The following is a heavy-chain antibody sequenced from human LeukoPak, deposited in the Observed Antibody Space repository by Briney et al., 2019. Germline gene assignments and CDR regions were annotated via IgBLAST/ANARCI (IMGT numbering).Heavy chain of an antibody. CDR1: GYTFTSYG. CDR2: ISAYNGNT. Sequence: ASVKVSCKASGYTFTSYGISWVRQAPGQGLEWMGWISAYNGNTNYAQKLQGRVTMTTDTSMSTAYMELRSLRSDDTAVYYCARYSSIAAAGLRNWFDPWGQGTLVTVSS. CDR3: ARYSSIAAAGLRNWFDP. V-gene: IGHV1-18*01. D-gene: IGHD6-13*01. J-gene: IGHJ5*02.